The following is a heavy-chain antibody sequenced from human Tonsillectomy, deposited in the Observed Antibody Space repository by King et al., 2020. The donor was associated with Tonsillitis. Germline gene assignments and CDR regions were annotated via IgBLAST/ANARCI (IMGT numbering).Heavy chain of an antibody. D-gene: IGHD6-19*01. CDR2: IYYSGST. J-gene: IGHJ2*01. Sequence: QLQESGPGLVKPSETLSLTCTVSGDSISSYYWGWIRQPPGKGLEWIGYIYYSGSTNYSPSLKSRVTISIDTSKNQFSLKLTSVTAADTAVYYCARIIAGAGIRYFDLWGRGTLVTVSS. V-gene: IGHV4-59*01. CDR3: ARIIAGAGIRYFDL. CDR1: GDSISSYY.